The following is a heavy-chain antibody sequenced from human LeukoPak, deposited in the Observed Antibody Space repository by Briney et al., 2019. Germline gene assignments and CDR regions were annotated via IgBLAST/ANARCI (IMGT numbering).Heavy chain of an antibody. CDR3: ARDLVDY. CDR1: GFTFTNYP. J-gene: IGHJ4*02. Sequence: GGSLRLSCAASGFTFTNYPVHWVRQAPGKGLEWVSSISSSSSYIYYADSVKGRFTISRDNAKNSLYLQMNSLRAEDTAVYYCARDLVDYWGQGTLVTVSS. V-gene: IGHV3-21*01. CDR2: ISSSSSYI. D-gene: IGHD6-6*01.